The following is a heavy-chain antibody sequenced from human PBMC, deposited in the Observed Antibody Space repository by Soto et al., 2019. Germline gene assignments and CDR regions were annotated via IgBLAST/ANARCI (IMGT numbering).Heavy chain of an antibody. D-gene: IGHD3-16*01. CDR3: QGGDF. CDR1: GGSFRVYF. CDR2: INDSGST. V-gene: IGHV4-34*01. J-gene: IGHJ4*02. Sequence: SETLSITCAMSGGSFRVYFWSRIRQSPDKGLEWIGEINDSGSTYYNPSFKSRLTISVDTSKSQISLTLTSVTAADSAVYYCQGGDFWGQGTRVTVSS.